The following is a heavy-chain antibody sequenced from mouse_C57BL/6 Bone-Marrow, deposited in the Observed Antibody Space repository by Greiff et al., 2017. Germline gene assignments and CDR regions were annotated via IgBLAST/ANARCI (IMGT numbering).Heavy chain of an antibody. J-gene: IGHJ3*01. D-gene: IGHD2-5*01. V-gene: IGHV5-4*03. CDR2: ISDGGSYT. Sequence: EVKVVESGGGLVKPGGSLKLSCAASGFTFSSYAMSWVRQTPEKRLEWVATISDGGSYTYYPDNVKGRFTISRDNAKNNLYLQMSHLKSEDTAMYYCARGPVYSTDPAWFAYWGQGTLVTVDA. CDR3: ARGPVYSTDPAWFAY. CDR1: GFTFSSYA.